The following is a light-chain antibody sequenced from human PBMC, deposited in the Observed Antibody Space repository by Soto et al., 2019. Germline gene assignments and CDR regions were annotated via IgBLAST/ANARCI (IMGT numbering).Light chain of an antibody. Sequence: DRQMTESPSSLSASVGDRVTITCRASQSISNSLNWYQQKPGKAPKLLMYAASSLQSGVPARFSGSGSGTDFTLTISSLEPEDFAVYYCQQRSNWITFGQGTRLEIK. CDR1: QSISNS. CDR3: QQRSNWIT. J-gene: IGKJ5*01. V-gene: IGKV1-39*01. CDR2: AAS.